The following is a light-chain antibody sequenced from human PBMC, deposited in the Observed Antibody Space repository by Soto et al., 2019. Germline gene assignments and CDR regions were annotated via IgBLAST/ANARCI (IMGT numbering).Light chain of an antibody. Sequence: QSVLAPPPSVSRAPGKRVTISCTGSSYKIGAGYDVQWYQLLPGTAPKVLIYGNSNRPSGVLDRFSGSKSDTSASLAITGVRSEDEADECCRPYGSSLSGWVFGGGTKLTAL. J-gene: IGLJ3*02. CDR3: RPYGSSLSGWV. V-gene: IGLV1-40*01. CDR2: GNS. CDR1: SYKIGAGYD.